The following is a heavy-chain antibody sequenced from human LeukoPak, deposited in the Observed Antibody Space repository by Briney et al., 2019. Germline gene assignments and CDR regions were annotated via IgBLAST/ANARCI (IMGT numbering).Heavy chain of an antibody. CDR2: INIEGNYI. J-gene: IGHJ4*02. CDR3: ARDLTGPYDH. D-gene: IGHD3-22*01. V-gene: IGHV3-74*01. CDR1: GFSVSTYW. Sequence: GGSLRLSCAVFGFSVSTYWMHWVRQTPGKGLVWVARINIEGNYIDYAESVKGRFTISRDSATNTLYLQMNSLRVEDTAVYSCARDLTGPYDHWGQGSLVTVSS.